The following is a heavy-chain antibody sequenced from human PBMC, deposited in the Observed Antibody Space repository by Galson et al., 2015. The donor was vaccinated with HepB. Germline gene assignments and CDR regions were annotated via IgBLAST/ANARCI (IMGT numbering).Heavy chain of an antibody. CDR3: ARGRDTAMVLDAFDI. Sequence: SLRLSCAASGFTFSSYWMSWVRQAPGKGLEWVANIKQDGSEKYYVDSVKGRFTISRDNAKNSLYLQMNSLRAEDTAVYYCARGRDTAMVLDAFDIWGQGTMVTVSS. V-gene: IGHV3-7*03. CDR2: IKQDGSEK. J-gene: IGHJ3*02. D-gene: IGHD5-18*01. CDR1: GFTFSSYW.